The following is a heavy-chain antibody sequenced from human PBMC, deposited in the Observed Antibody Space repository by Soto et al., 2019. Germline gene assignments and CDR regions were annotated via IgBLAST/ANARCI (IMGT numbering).Heavy chain of an antibody. V-gene: IGHV4-34*01. CDR3: ARSYCGGDRYHDV. J-gene: IGHJ4*02. CDR1: GGSFSGYY. D-gene: IGHD2-21*02. CDR2: INQSGST. Sequence: QVQLQQWGAGLLKPSETLSLTCAVYGGSFSGYYWSWIRQPPGKGLEWIGEINQSGSTNYNPSLNSRVTISVDTSKYQCSRKLSTVTAADTAVYYCARSYCGGDRYHDVWGEGTLVTVSS.